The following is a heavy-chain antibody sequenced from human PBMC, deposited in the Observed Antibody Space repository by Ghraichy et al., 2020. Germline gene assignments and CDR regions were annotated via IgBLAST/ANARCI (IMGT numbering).Heavy chain of an antibody. CDR1: GGSFSGYY. V-gene: IGHV4-34*01. D-gene: IGHD6-13*01. Sequence: SETLSLTCAVYGGSFSGYYWSWIRQPPGKGLEWIGEINHSGSTNYNPSLKSRVTISVDTSKNQFSLKLSSVTAADTAVYYCGSSSTPGVRAFDIWGQGTMVTVSS. CDR2: INHSGST. CDR3: GSSSTPGVRAFDI. J-gene: IGHJ3*02.